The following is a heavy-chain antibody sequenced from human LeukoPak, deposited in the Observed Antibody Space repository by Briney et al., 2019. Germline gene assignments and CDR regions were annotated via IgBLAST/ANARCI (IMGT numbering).Heavy chain of an antibody. CDR1: GGTFSSYA. D-gene: IGHD3-22*01. CDR2: IIPIFGTA. J-gene: IGHJ1*01. Sequence: SVKVSCKASGGTFSSYAISWVRQAPGQGLEWVGGIIPIFGTANYAKKFQGRVTITTDESTSTAYMELSNLRSEDTAVYHCARNSYDSSGYYSKYFQHWGQGTLVTVSS. V-gene: IGHV1-69*05. CDR3: ARNSYDSSGYYSKYFQH.